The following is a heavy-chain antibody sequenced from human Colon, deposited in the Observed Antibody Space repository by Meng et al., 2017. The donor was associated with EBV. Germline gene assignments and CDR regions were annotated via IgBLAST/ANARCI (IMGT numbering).Heavy chain of an antibody. CDR1: GGSRCGYN. Sequence: QLQLEQCGAGVGRPAETLYLTWGVYGGSRCGYNWSWISQTPGKGLEWLGEINHSGTITYNPSLRSRVTISVNMSNNQFSLRLSSVTAADTAVYNCARGGGVIKGLVTWFDPWGQGTLVTVSS. J-gene: IGHJ5*02. CDR2: INHSGTI. V-gene: IGHV4-34*01. D-gene: IGHD2-8*01. CDR3: ARGGGVIKGLVTWFDP.